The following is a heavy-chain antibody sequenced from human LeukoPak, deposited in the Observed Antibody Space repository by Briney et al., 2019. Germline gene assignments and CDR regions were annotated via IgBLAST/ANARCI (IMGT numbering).Heavy chain of an antibody. CDR2: ISGSSSYI. CDR3: ARDPYSSGWYKDAFDI. J-gene: IGHJ3*02. Sequence: GESLRLSCAASGFTFSSYSMNWVRHTPGKGLEWVSSISGSSSYINYADSVKGRFTISRDNAQNSLFLQLNSLRAEDTAVYYCARDPYSSGWYKDAFDIWGQGTMVTVSS. CDR1: GFTFSSYS. D-gene: IGHD6-19*01. V-gene: IGHV3-21*01.